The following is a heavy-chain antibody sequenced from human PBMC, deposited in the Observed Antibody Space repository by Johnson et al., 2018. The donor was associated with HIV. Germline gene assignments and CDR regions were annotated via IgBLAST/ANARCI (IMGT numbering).Heavy chain of an antibody. V-gene: IGHV3-30*03. D-gene: IGHD3-10*01. J-gene: IGHJ3*02. Sequence: QVQLVESGGGLVRPGGSLRLSCSASGFTFDDYGMSWVRQAPGKGLEWVALISYDGSHNFYADSVKGRFTISRDHSKNTLYLQMNSLRAEDTALYYCARDRVLLCFGESPLDAFDIWGQGTMVRVSS. CDR3: ARDRVLLCFGESPLDAFDI. CDR2: ISYDGSHN. CDR1: GFTFDDYG.